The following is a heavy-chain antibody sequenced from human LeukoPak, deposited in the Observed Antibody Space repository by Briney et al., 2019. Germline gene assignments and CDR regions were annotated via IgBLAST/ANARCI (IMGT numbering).Heavy chain of an antibody. D-gene: IGHD6-13*01. Sequence: GGSLRLSCAASGFTFSSYSMNWVRQAPGKGLEWVSSISSSSSYIYYADSVKGRFTISRDNAKNSLYPQMNSLRAEDTAVYYCAGGTRYSSPFDYWGQGTLVTVSS. CDR2: ISSSSSYI. CDR3: AGGTRYSSPFDY. CDR1: GFTFSSYS. V-gene: IGHV3-21*01. J-gene: IGHJ4*02.